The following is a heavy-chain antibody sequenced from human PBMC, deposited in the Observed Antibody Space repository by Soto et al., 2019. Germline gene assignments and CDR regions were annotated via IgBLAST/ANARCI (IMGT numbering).Heavy chain of an antibody. Sequence: TSETLSLTCTVSGGSISSYYWSWIRQPPGKGLEWIGYIYYSGSTNYNPSLKSRVTISVDTSKNQFSLKLSSVTAADTAVYYCARDDRQVEGDYYYGMDVWGQGTTVTVSS. D-gene: IGHD1-1*01. V-gene: IGHV4-59*01. CDR3: ARDDRQVEGDYYYGMDV. CDR2: IYYSGST. J-gene: IGHJ6*02. CDR1: GGSISSYY.